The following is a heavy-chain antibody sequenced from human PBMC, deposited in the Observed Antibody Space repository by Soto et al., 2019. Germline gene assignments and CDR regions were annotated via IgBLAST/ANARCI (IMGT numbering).Heavy chain of an antibody. CDR2: IYHSGSS. Sequence: QVHLQESGPGLVKPSETLFLTCAIGASSISIYYWGWIRQPPGKGLEWIGSIYHSGSSYYNPSLKSRVSLSLDTSKGQLSLNLPSVTAADTAVYYCAREDDGAGMDVWGQGTTVIVSS. J-gene: IGHJ6*02. D-gene: IGHD1-1*01. CDR3: AREDDGAGMDV. V-gene: IGHV4-38-2*02. CDR1: ASSISIYY.